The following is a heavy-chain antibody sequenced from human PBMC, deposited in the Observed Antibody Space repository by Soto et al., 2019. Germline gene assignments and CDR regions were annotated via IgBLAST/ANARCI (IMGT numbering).Heavy chain of an antibody. CDR2: IYYSGST. J-gene: IGHJ4*02. Sequence: SETLSLTCTVSGGSISSYYWSWIRQPPGKGPEWIGYIYYSGSTNYNPSLKSRVTISVDTSKNQFSLKLSSVTAADTAVYYCAREDLYYYDSRGVGCFDYWGQGTLVTVSS. CDR3: AREDLYYYDSRGVGCFDY. CDR1: GGSISSYY. D-gene: IGHD3-22*01. V-gene: IGHV4-59*01.